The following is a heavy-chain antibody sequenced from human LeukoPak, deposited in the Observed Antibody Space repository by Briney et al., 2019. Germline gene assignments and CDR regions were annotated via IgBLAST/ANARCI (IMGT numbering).Heavy chain of an antibody. CDR2: INHSGST. V-gene: IGHV4-34*01. CDR3: AREDIVVDEYYYGMDV. CDR1: GGSFSGYY. J-gene: IGHJ6*02. D-gene: IGHD2-2*01. Sequence: SETLSLTCAVYGGSFSGYYWSWIRQPPGKGLEWLGEINHSGSTNYNPSLKSRVTISVDTSKNQFSLKLSSVTAADTAVYYCAREDIVVDEYYYGMDVWGQGTTVTVSS.